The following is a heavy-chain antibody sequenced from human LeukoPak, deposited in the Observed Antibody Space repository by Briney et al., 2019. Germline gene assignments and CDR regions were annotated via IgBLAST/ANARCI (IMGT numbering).Heavy chain of an antibody. CDR2: IYYSGNT. CDR1: AFTFSSYA. CDR3: ARQTGSGLFILP. J-gene: IGHJ4*02. Sequence: PGGSLRLSCAASAFTFSSYAMSWIRQPPGKGLEWIGSIYYSGNTYYNASLKSQVSISIDTSKNQFSLRLTSVTAADTAVYYCARQTGSGLFILPGGQGTLVTVSS. D-gene: IGHD3/OR15-3a*01. V-gene: IGHV4-39*01.